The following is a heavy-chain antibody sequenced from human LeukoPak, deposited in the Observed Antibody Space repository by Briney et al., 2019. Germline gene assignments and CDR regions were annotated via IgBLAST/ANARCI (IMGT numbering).Heavy chain of an antibody. Sequence: VASVKVSCKASGYTFTSYYMHWVRQAPGQGLEWMGIINPSGGSTSYAQKFQGRVTITRDTSTSTVYMELSSLRSEDTAVYYCARAQRSGYEDHWGQGTLVTVPS. V-gene: IGHV1-46*01. CDR2: INPSGGST. CDR1: GYTFTSYY. CDR3: ARAQRSGYEDH. J-gene: IGHJ4*02. D-gene: IGHD3-22*01.